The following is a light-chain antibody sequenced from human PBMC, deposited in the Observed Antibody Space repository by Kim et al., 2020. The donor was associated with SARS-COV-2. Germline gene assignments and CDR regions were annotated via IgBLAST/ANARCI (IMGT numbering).Light chain of an antibody. Sequence: PGQKVTISCSGSSSNIGNNYVSWYQQLPGTAPKLLIYDNNKRPSGIPDRFSGSKAGTSATLGITGLQTGDEADYYCGTWDSSLSAVFGGGTKLTVL. J-gene: IGLJ3*02. CDR3: GTWDSSLSAV. CDR1: SSNIGNNY. CDR2: DNN. V-gene: IGLV1-51*01.